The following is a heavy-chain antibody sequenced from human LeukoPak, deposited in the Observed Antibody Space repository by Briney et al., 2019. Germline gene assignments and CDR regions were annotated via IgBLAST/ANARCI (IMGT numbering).Heavy chain of an antibody. D-gene: IGHD1-1*01. CDR3: VRHQATTFGY. CDR1: GFIFSSSW. CDR2: IKQDGREA. Sequence: GGSLRLSCAASGFIFSSSWMTWVRQAPGKGLEWVANIKQDGREAYYVDSVAGRFTISRDNTKHSLYLQMNGLRDEDTAVYYCVRHQATTFGYWGQGTLVTVSS. J-gene: IGHJ4*02. V-gene: IGHV3-7*01.